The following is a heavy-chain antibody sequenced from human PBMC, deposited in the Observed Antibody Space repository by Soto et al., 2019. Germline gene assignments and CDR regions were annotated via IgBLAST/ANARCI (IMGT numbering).Heavy chain of an antibody. J-gene: IGHJ4*02. V-gene: IGHV4-31*03. Sequence: QVQLQESGPGLVKPSQTLSLTCTVSGGSIINGGYYWSWIRQHPGKGLEWIGYIYYSGSTYYNPSVKSRVTISVDTSKNQVSLKLSSVTAADTAVYYCARDQGYYFDYWGQGTLVTVSS. CDR2: IYYSGST. CDR1: GGSIINGGYY. CDR3: ARDQGYYFDY.